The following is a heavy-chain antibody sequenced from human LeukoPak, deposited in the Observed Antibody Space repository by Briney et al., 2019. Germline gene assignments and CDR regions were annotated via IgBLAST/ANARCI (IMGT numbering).Heavy chain of an antibody. J-gene: IGHJ4*02. Sequence: PSETLSLTCAVSGGSISSSNWWSWVRQHPGKGLEWIGYIYYSGSTYYNPSLKSRVTISVDTSKNQFSLKLSSVTAADTAVYYCARVGWWGDYFDYWGQGTLVTVSS. V-gene: IGHV4-31*11. CDR3: ARVGWWGDYFDY. CDR1: GGSISSSNW. D-gene: IGHD2-15*01. CDR2: IYYSGST.